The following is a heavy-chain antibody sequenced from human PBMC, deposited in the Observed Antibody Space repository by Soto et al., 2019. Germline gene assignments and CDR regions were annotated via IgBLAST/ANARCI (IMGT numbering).Heavy chain of an antibody. J-gene: IGHJ4*02. CDR2: FDPDDGET. D-gene: IGHD3-16*02. V-gene: IGHV1-24*01. Sequence: QVQLVQSGAEVKKPGASVKVSCKVSGYTLTELSMHWVRQAPGKGLEWRGGFDPDDGETIYAQKFQGRVSMTEDTSTDTAYMELSSLRSEDTAVYYCATYLRREYYDYVWGSHREYYFDYWGQGTLVTVSS. CDR3: ATYLRREYYDYVWGSHREYYFDY. CDR1: GYTLTELS.